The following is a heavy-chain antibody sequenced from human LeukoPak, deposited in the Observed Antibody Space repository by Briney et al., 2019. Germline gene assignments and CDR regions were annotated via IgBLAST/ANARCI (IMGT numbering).Heavy chain of an antibody. CDR1: GYSFTSYW. V-gene: IGHV5-51*01. CDR3: ARDVDGYYYDSSGYHRGFDY. CDR2: IYPGDSDT. D-gene: IGHD3-22*01. J-gene: IGHJ4*02. Sequence: GESLKISCKGSGYSFTSYWIGWVRQMPGKGLEWMGIIYPGDSDTRYSPSFQGQVTISADKSISTAYLQWSSLKASDTAMYYCARDVDGYYYDSSGYHRGFDYWGQGTLVTVSS.